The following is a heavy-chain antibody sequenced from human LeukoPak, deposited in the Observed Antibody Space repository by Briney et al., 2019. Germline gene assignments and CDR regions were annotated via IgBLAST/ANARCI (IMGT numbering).Heavy chain of an antibody. J-gene: IGHJ4*02. CDR3: ARTIVATSAIDY. CDR1: GGSISSYY. CDR2: IYYSGST. V-gene: IGHV4-59*08. D-gene: IGHD5-12*01. Sequence: SETLSLTCTVSGGSISSYYWSWIRQPPGKGLEWIGYIYYSGSTNYNPSLKSRVTISVDTSKSQFSLKLSSVTAADTAVYYCARTIVATSAIDYWGQGTLVTVSS.